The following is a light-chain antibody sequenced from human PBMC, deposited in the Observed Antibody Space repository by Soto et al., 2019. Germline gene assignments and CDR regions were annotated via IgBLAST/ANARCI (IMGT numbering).Light chain of an antibody. Sequence: QSVLTQPPSASGTPGQTVTISCSGSTSNLGSNFIYWYQQLPGAAPKLLISRNRQRPSGVPDRFSGSKSVTSGSLVISGLRSEDEADYHCASWDDSLSGVVFGGGTKLTVL. J-gene: IGLJ3*02. CDR1: TSNLGSNF. V-gene: IGLV1-47*01. CDR3: ASWDDSLSGVV. CDR2: RNR.